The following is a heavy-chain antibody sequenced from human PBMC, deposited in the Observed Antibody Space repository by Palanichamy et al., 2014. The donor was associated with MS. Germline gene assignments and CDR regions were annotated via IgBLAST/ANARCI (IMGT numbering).Heavy chain of an antibody. Sequence: QLVEVWGRAWSEPGGSLRLSCAASGFTFSSYGMHWVRPGSRQGAGVVAVIWYDGSNKYYAGSVKGRFTISRDNSKNTLYLQMNSLRAEDTAVYYCARESVVVTADYYYGMDVWGQGTTVTVSS. J-gene: IGHJ6*02. CDR1: GFTFSSYG. V-gene: IGHV3-33*01. CDR2: IWYDGSNK. CDR3: ARESVVVTADYYYGMDV. D-gene: IGHD2-21*02.